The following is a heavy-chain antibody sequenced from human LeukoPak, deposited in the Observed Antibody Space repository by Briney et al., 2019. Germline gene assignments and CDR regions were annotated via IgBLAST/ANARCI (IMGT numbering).Heavy chain of an antibody. Sequence: GGSPRLSCAASGFTFSSYAMSWVRQAPGKGLEWVSAISGSGGGSTYYADSVKGRFTISRDNSRNTLYLQMNSLRAEDTAVYYCAKDRGARIVELGNWGQGTLVTVSS. CDR1: GFTFSSYA. V-gene: IGHV3-23*01. J-gene: IGHJ4*02. CDR3: AKDRGARIVELGN. D-gene: IGHD2-21*01. CDR2: ISGSGGGST.